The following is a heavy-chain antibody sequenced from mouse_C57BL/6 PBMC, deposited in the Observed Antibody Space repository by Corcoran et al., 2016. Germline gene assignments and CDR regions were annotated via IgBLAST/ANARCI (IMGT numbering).Heavy chain of an antibody. Sequence: QIQLVQSGPELKKPGETVKISCKASGYTFTTYGMSWVKQAPGKGLKWMGWINTYSGVPTYADDFKGRFAFSLETSASTDYLQINNLKNEDTATYFCARKSDYYGSSHWYFDVWGTGTTVTVSS. V-gene: IGHV9-3*01. CDR1: GYTFTTYG. D-gene: IGHD1-1*01. CDR2: INTYSGVP. CDR3: ARKSDYYGSSHWYFDV. J-gene: IGHJ1*03.